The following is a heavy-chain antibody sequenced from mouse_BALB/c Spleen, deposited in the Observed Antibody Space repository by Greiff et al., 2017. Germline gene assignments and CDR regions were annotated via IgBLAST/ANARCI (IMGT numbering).Heavy chain of an antibody. CDR2: INPSTGYT. CDR1: GYTFTSYW. Sequence: QVQLKQSGAELAKPGASVKMSCKASGYTFTSYWMHWVKQRPGQGLEWIGYINPSTGYTEYNQKFKDKATLTADKSSSTAYMQLSSLTSEDSAVYYCARWGVRRVFDYWGQGTTLTVSS. D-gene: IGHD2-14*01. J-gene: IGHJ2*01. CDR3: ARWGVRRVFDY. V-gene: IGHV1-7*01.